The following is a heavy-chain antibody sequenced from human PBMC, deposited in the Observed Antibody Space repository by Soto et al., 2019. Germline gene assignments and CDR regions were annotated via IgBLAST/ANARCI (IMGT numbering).Heavy chain of an antibody. D-gene: IGHD1-26*01. J-gene: IGHJ6*02. V-gene: IGHV1-46*01. CDR2: INPSGGST. CDR1: GYTSTSYY. Sequence: ASVKVSCKASGYTSTSYYMHWVRQAPGQGLEWMGIINPSGGSTSYAQKFQGRVTMTRDTSTSTVYMELSSLRSGDTAVYYCARDMRATINYYYYYGMDVWGQGTTVTVSS. CDR3: ARDMRATINYYYYYGMDV.